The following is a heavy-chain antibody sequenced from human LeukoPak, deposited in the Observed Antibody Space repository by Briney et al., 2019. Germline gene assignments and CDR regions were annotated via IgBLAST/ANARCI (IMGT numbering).Heavy chain of an antibody. D-gene: IGHD3-9*01. V-gene: IGHV1-2*02. CDR1: GYTFTGYY. Sequence: GASVKVSCKASGYTFTGYYMHWVRQAPGQGLEWMGWINPNSGGTNYAQKFQGRVTMTRDTSISTAYMELSRLRSDDTAVYYCARAQSYYDILTGYYSNYYYYGMDVWGQGTTVTVSS. CDR3: ARAQSYYDILTGYYSNYYYYGMDV. CDR2: INPNSGGT. J-gene: IGHJ6*02.